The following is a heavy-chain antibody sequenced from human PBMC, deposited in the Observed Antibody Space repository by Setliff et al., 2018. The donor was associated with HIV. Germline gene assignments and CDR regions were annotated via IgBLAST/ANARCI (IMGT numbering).Heavy chain of an antibody. D-gene: IGHD1-26*01. J-gene: IGHJ3*02. Sequence: SETLSLTCAVYGGSLRGYYWRWIRQPPGKGLEWIGDVSHTGSTNYNPSLKSRITISTDTPKNKFSLKLSSVTAADTAVYYCAREGTYSGTYWVRRVASFDIWGQGTMVTVSS. CDR1: GGSLRGYY. CDR3: AREGTYSGTYWVRRVASFDI. V-gene: IGHV4-34*01. CDR2: VSHTGST.